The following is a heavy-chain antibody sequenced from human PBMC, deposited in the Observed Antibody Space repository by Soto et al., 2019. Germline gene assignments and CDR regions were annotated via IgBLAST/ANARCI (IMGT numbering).Heavy chain of an antibody. Sequence: ASVKVSCKASGYTFLNHDINWVRQAPGQGLEWMGWMVPDSGRTGYAKKYQGRVTMTRNTSTSTAYMELNSLTNEDTAVYDCARGDQFGFGVDFWGQGNPVTVSS. D-gene: IGHD3-10*01. V-gene: IGHV1-8*01. J-gene: IGHJ4*02. CDR1: GYTFLNHD. CDR3: ARGDQFGFGVDF. CDR2: MVPDSGRT.